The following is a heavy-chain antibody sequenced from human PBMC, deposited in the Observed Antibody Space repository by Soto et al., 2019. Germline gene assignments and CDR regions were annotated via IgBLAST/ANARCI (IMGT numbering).Heavy chain of an antibody. D-gene: IGHD6-13*01. J-gene: IGHJ5*02. CDR2: MNPGSGKT. V-gene: IGHV1-8*02. Sequence: QVQLVQSGAEVKEPGASVRVSCKAPGSTFINFDISWVRQAAGQGLEWLGWMNPGSGKTGYASKFQGRVAMTRDASTGTSHLELSSLTSDDTAVYYCARMASAGTLNWFDPWGQGTLVTVSS. CDR1: GSTFINFD. CDR3: ARMASAGTLNWFDP.